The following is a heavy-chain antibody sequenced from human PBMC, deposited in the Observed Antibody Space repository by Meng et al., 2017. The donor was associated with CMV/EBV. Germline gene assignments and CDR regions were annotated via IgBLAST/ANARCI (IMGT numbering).Heavy chain of an antibody. CDR1: GFTFSSYE. Sequence: RLSCAASGFTFSSYEMNWVRQAPGKGLEWVSYISSSGSTIYYADSVKGRFTISRDNAKNSLYLQMNSLRAEDTAVYYCARERNWNSGVEYYFDYWGQGTLVTV. CDR3: ARERNWNSGVEYYFDY. V-gene: IGHV3-48*03. D-gene: IGHD1-7*01. CDR2: ISSSGSTI. J-gene: IGHJ4*02.